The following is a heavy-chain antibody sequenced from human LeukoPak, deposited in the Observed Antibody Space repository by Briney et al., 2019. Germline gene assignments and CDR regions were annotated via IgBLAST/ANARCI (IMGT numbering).Heavy chain of an antibody. D-gene: IGHD5-18*01. Sequence: LSFTSTVSGGSISSGSYYWGWIRQPPGKDLEWIGSIYDSGSTYYKPFPERRVTISLDTSKNQFSLKVSSVNAAVTAVFCWVKDKAVKVVKYFDYWGEGALCTASS. J-gene: IGHJ4*02. CDR2: IYDSGST. CDR1: GGSISSGSYY. CDR3: VKDKAVKVVKYFDY. V-gene: IGHV4-39*07.